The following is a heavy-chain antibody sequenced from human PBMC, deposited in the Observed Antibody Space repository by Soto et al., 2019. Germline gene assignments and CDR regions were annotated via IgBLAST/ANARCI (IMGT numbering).Heavy chain of an antibody. D-gene: IGHD3-22*01. CDR2: IYYSGST. CDR3: ARVLRITMIVVVDPDAFDI. J-gene: IGHJ3*02. Sequence: SETLSLTCTVSGGSINSGGYHWNWIRQHPGKGLEWIGYIYYSGSTDYNPSLKSRVTISVDTSKNQSSLKLNSVTAADTAVYYCARVLRITMIVVVDPDAFDIWGQGTMVTVSS. V-gene: IGHV4-31*03. CDR1: GGSINSGGYH.